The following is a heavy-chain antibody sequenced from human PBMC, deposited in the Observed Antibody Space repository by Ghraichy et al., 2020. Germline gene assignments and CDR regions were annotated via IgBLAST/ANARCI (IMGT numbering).Heavy chain of an antibody. Sequence: SETLSLTCAVYGGSFSGYYWSWIRQPPGKGLEWIGEINHSGSTNYNPSLKSRVTISVDTSKNHFSLKLSSVTAADTAVYYCARVSSNYYYYGMDVWGQGTTVTVSS. D-gene: IGHD6-13*01. CDR2: INHSGST. J-gene: IGHJ6*02. CDR3: ARVSSNYYYYGMDV. CDR1: GGSFSGYY. V-gene: IGHV4-34*01.